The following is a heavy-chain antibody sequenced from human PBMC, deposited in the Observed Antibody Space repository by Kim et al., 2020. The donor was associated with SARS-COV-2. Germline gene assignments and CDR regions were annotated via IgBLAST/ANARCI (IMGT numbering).Heavy chain of an antibody. Sequence: GSTYYNPSLKGRVTISVDTSKNQFSLRLSSVTAAGTAVYYCARFVRAVADYWGQGTLVTVSS. V-gene: IGHV4-39*01. J-gene: IGHJ4*02. D-gene: IGHD6-19*01. CDR3: ARFVRAVADY. CDR2: GST.